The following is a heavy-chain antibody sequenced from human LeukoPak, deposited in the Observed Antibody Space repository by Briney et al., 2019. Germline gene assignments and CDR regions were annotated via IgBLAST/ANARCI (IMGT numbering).Heavy chain of an antibody. Sequence: AGGSLRPSCTASGFTFSSYGMNWVRQAPGKGLKWVSYISSSSSAINYADSVKGRFTISRDNAKNSLFLQMNSLRGEDTAMYYCARGGGARPDYWGQGTLVTVSS. CDR1: GFTFSSYG. V-gene: IGHV3-48*01. CDR2: ISSSSSAI. D-gene: IGHD3-10*01. CDR3: ARGGGARPDY. J-gene: IGHJ4*02.